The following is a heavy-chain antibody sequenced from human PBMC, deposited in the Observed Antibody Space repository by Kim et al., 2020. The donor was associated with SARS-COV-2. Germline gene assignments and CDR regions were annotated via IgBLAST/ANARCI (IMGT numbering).Heavy chain of an antibody. Sequence: SETLSLTCTVSGGSISSYYWSWIRQPPGKGLEWIGYIYYSGSTNYNPSLKSRVTISVDTSKNQFSLKLSSVTAADTAVYYCARAIRCSSSSCYSQVPYYFDYWGQGTLVTVSS. CDR2: IYYSGST. CDR1: GGSISSYY. J-gene: IGHJ4*02. V-gene: IGHV4-59*01. D-gene: IGHD2-2*01. CDR3: ARAIRCSSSSCYSQVPYYFDY.